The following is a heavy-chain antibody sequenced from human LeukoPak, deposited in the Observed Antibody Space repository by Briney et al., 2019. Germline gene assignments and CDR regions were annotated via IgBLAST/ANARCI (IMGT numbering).Heavy chain of an antibody. CDR2: INSDGSST. V-gene: IGHV3-74*01. D-gene: IGHD6-6*01. Sequence: GGSLRLSCAASGFTFSSYWMHWVRQAPGKGLVWVSCINSDGSSTIYADSVKGRFTISRDNSKNTLYLQMNSLRAEDTAVYYCAKDLADSSYYFDYWGQGTLGTVS. CDR1: GFTFSSYW. CDR3: AKDLADSSYYFDY. J-gene: IGHJ4*02.